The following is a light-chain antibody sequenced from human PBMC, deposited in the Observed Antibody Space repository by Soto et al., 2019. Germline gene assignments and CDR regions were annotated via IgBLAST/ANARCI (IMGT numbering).Light chain of an antibody. V-gene: IGKV3-20*01. Sequence: EIVLTQSPGTLPLSPGEIAALSCRAIQIVYGRQLAWYQHKPGQAPRLLMYGVSSRATGIPDRFTGSGSGADFTLTISRLEPEDFAVYYCQVYGPSPPITFGQGTRLEI. CDR3: QVYGPSPPIT. J-gene: IGKJ5*01. CDR1: QIVYGRQ. CDR2: GVS.